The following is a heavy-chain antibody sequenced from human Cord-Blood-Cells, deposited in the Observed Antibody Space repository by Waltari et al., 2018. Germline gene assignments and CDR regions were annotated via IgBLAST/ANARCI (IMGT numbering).Heavy chain of an antibody. J-gene: IGHJ4*02. CDR2: ISSSSSYI. Sequence: EVQLVESGGGLVKPGGSLRLSCAASGFTFSSYSMQWVSKAPGKGLEWVASISSSSSYIYYADSVKGRFTISRDNAKNSLYLQMNSLRAEDTAVYYCARVNWGSGNYFDYWGQGTLVTVSS. CDR3: ARVNWGSGNYFDY. V-gene: IGHV3-21*01. D-gene: IGHD7-27*01. CDR1: GFTFSSYS.